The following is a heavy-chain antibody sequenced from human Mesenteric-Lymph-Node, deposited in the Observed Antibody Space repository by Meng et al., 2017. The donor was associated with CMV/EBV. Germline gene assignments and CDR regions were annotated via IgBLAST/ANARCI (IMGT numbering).Heavy chain of an antibody. Sequence: SSVTVSCKASVGTFSSYAISWVRQAPGQGLEWMGGIIPILGIANYAQKFQGRVTITADKSTSTAYMELSSLRSEDTAVYYCARGPWRWLVAVYWGQGTLVTVSS. J-gene: IGHJ4*02. CDR1: VGTFSSYA. CDR3: ARGPWRWLVAVY. V-gene: IGHV1-69*10. D-gene: IGHD6-19*01. CDR2: IIPILGIA.